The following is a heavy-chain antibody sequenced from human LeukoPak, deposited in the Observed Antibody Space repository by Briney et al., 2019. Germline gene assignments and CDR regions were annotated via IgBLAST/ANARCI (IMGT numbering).Heavy chain of an antibody. Sequence: SQTLSLTRAISRDSASGESAGWIWIRQPPSRGLAWLGWIHYRSQWYSHYAISVKTRITIHPDTSRTQLSPQLTSVTRDDTAVSYCTGGGGVRGLLHWLDPWGQGTLVTVSS. J-gene: IGHJ5*02. D-gene: IGHD3-10*01. CDR2: IHYRSQWYS. CDR3: TGGGGVRGLLHWLDP. CDR1: RDSASGESAG. V-gene: IGHV6-1*01.